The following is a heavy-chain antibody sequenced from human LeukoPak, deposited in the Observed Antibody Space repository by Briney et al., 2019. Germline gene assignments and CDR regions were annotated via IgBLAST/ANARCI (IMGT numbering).Heavy chain of an antibody. Sequence: HPGGSLRLSCAASGFSFSRYAMSWVRQAPGKGLEWVSGNSGSGGNIYYGDSVKGRFTISRDKSKNTLYLQMNSLRVEDTAVYYCAKDSLSSGWTSHWGQGTLVTVSS. D-gene: IGHD6-19*01. CDR3: AKDSLSSGWTSH. J-gene: IGHJ4*02. CDR2: NSGSGGNI. V-gene: IGHV3-23*01. CDR1: GFSFSRYA.